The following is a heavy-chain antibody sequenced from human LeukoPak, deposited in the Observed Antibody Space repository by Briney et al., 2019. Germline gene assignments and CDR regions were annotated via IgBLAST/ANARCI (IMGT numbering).Heavy chain of an antibody. CDR2: IKPDGSEK. CDR3: ARDTVGVTDY. Sequence: SWIRQAPGKGLEWVTNIKPDGSEKYYVDSVKGRFTISRDNAKNSLYLQMNSLRAEDTALYYCARDTVGVTDYWGQGTLVTVSS. J-gene: IGHJ4*02. D-gene: IGHD1-26*01. V-gene: IGHV3-7*01.